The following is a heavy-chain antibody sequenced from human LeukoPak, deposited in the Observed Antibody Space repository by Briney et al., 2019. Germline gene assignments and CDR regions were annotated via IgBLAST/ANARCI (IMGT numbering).Heavy chain of an antibody. D-gene: IGHD3-22*01. J-gene: IGHJ4*02. CDR3: ARGRVKAHGDSSGYYPLLY. V-gene: IGHV4-39*07. CDR2: IYYSGST. Sequence: PSETLSLTCTVSGASISSSTDYWGWIRQPPGKGLEWIANIYYSGSTYYNPSLKSRVTISVDTSKNQFSLKLSSVTAADTAVYYCARGRVKAHGDSSGYYPLLYWGQGTLVTVSS. CDR1: GASISSSTDY.